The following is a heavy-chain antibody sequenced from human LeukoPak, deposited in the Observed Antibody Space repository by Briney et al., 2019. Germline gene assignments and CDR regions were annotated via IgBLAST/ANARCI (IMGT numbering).Heavy chain of an antibody. CDR1: GGSISSYY. CDR3: ARALYYYYYYMDV. CDR2: IYYSGST. J-gene: IGHJ6*03. V-gene: IGHV4-59*01. Sequence: PSETLSLTCTVSGGSISSYYWSWTRQPPGKGLEWIGYIYYSGSTNYNPSLKSRVTISVDTSKNQFSLKLSSVTAADTAVYYCARALYYYYYYMDVWGKGTTVTISS.